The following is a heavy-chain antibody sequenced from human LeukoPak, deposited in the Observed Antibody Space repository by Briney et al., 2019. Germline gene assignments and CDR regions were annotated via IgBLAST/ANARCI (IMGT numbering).Heavy chain of an antibody. Sequence: GGSLRLSCAVSGFTVSYNYMSWVRLPPGKGLGWVATIYRGGSTYYADSVKGRFTISRDNAENMLYLQMNSLRDEDTALYYCARGMYGSGTYYIGDAFDIWGRGTMVTVSS. J-gene: IGHJ3*02. CDR2: IYRGGST. V-gene: IGHV3-53*01. CDR1: GFTVSYNY. D-gene: IGHD3-10*01. CDR3: ARGMYGSGTYYIGDAFDI.